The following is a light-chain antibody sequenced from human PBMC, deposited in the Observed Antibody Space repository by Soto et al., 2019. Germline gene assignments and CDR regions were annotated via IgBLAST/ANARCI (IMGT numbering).Light chain of an antibody. Sequence: QSALTQPASVSGSPGQSITISCTGTYSDVGGYNFVSWYQQHPGKAPKLMIHDVGSRPSGVSNRFSGSKSGTTASLNISGLQPEDEADYYCCSYTSSTSDVFGTGTKLTVL. CDR2: DVG. CDR1: YSDVGGYNF. V-gene: IGLV2-14*01. CDR3: CSYTSSTSDV. J-gene: IGLJ1*01.